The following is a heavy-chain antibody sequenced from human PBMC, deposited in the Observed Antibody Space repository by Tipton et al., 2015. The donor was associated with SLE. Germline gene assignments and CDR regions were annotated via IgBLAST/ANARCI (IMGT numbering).Heavy chain of an antibody. CDR3: ARGIWIVVVPAAQDYYYMDV. Sequence: TLSLTCAVSGYSISSGYYWGWIRQPPGKGLEWIGRIYTSGSTNYNPSLKSRVTISVDTSKNQFSLKLSSVTAADTAVYYCARGIWIVVVPAAQDYYYMDVWGKGTTVTVSS. CDR1: GYSISSGYY. V-gene: IGHV4-38-2*01. CDR2: IYTSGST. D-gene: IGHD2-2*01. J-gene: IGHJ6*03.